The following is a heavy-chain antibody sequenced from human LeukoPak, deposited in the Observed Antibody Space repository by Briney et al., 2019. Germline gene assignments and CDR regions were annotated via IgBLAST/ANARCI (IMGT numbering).Heavy chain of an antibody. V-gene: IGHV4-34*01. Sequence: SETLSLACAVYGGSFSGYYWSWIRQPPGKGLEWIGEINHSGSTNYNPSLKSRVTISVDTSKNQFSLKLSSVTAADTAVYYCARAFGVVIYFDYWGQGTLVTVSS. CDR1: GGSFSGYY. J-gene: IGHJ4*02. CDR2: INHSGST. CDR3: ARAFGVVIYFDY. D-gene: IGHD3-3*01.